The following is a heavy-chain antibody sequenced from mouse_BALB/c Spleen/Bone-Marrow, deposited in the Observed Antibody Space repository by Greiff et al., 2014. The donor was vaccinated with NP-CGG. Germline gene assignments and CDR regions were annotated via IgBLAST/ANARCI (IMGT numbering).Heavy chain of an antibody. CDR3: ARQGVITTIVSYFDY. CDR1: GFTFSHYA. J-gene: IGHJ2*01. Sequence: EVMLVESGGDLVKPGGSLKLSYAASGFTFSHYAMSWVRQTPERRLEWVAIINSDGLYTYYPDSVKGRFTISRDNAKNTLYLQMSSLRSEDTAMYYCARQGVITTIVSYFDYWGQGTTLTVSS. V-gene: IGHV5-9-1*01. D-gene: IGHD1-1*01. CDR2: INSDGLYT.